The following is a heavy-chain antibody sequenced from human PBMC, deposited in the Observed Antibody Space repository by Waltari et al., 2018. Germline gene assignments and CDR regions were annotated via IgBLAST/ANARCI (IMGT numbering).Heavy chain of an antibody. Sequence: QVQLQESGPGLVKPSETLSLTCTVSGGSISSYYWSWIRQPAGKGLEWIGRIYTSGSTNYNPSLKSRVTISVDKSKSQFSLKLSSVTAADTAVYYCASGLAADYDAFDIWGQGTMVTVSS. CDR3: ASGLAADYDAFDI. D-gene: IGHD6-13*01. CDR2: IYTSGST. V-gene: IGHV4-4*07. CDR1: GGSISSYY. J-gene: IGHJ3*02.